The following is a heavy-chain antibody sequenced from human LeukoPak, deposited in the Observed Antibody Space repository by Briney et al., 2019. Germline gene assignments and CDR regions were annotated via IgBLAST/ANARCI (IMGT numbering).Heavy chain of an antibody. J-gene: IGHJ4*02. CDR3: ARGAEAETSPLDY. Sequence: ASVKVSCKASAYTFTSYPMIWVRQAPGHGLEWMGWINPKTGAADYAQQFRGRITMTRDTSINTDYMEMKRVTSDDTAVYYCARGAEAETSPLDYWGQGTLVTVSS. CDR1: AYTFTSYP. V-gene: IGHV1-2*02. CDR2: INPKTGAA. D-gene: IGHD6-13*01.